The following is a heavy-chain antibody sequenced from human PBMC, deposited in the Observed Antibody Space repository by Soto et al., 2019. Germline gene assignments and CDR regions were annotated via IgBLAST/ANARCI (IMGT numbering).Heavy chain of an antibody. V-gene: IGHV1-46*01. CDR2: INPSGGST. Sequence: QVQLVQSGAEVKKPGASVKVSCKASGYTFTSYYMHWVRQAPGQGLEWMGIINPSGGSTTYAQKFQGRVTMTRDTSTSTVYMELSSLRSEDTAVYYCARTSSSWYYFDYWGQGTLVTVSS. D-gene: IGHD6-13*01. J-gene: IGHJ4*02. CDR1: GYTFTSYY. CDR3: ARTSSSWYYFDY.